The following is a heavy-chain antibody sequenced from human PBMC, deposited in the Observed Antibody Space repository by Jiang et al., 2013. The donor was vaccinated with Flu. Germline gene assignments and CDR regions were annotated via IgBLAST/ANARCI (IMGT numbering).Heavy chain of an antibody. CDR3: ARDWPQGSAWDIVVVPAAIMDV. Sequence: VQLVESGGGLVQPGGSLRLSCAASGFTFSSYSMNWVRQAPGKGLEWVSYISSSSSTIYYADSVKGRFTISRDNAKNSLYLQMNSLRAEDTAVYYCARDWPQGSAWDIVVVPAAIMDVWGQGTTVTVSS. D-gene: IGHD2-2*01. J-gene: IGHJ6*02. V-gene: IGHV3-48*01. CDR1: GFTFSSYS. CDR2: ISSSSSTI.